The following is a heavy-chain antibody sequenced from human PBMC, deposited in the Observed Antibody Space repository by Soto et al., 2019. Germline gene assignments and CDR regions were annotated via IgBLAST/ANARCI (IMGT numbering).Heavy chain of an antibody. CDR1: GYSFTIYV. Sequence: ASVKVSCEACGYSFTIYVISCVRQAPRQGLEWMGWISAYNGNTKYAQKVQGRVTMTTDTSTSTAYMELRSLRSDDTAVYYCARGVGSGSYYNQYNWFDPWGQGTLVTVSS. CDR3: ARGVGSGSYYNQYNWFDP. CDR2: ISAYNGNT. D-gene: IGHD3-10*01. V-gene: IGHV1-18*01. J-gene: IGHJ5*02.